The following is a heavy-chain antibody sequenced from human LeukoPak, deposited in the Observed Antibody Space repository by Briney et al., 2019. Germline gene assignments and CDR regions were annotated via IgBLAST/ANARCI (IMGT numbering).Heavy chain of an antibody. D-gene: IGHD2-15*01. Sequence: SETLSLTWTVSGGSISSYYWSWIRQPPEKGLEWIGYIYYSGSTNYNPSLKSRVTISVDASKNQFSLKLSSVTAADTAVYYCARGAKVGGYYYGMDVWGKGTTVTVSS. J-gene: IGHJ6*04. CDR3: ARGAKVGGYYYGMDV. CDR1: GGSISSYY. CDR2: IYYSGST. V-gene: IGHV4-59*01.